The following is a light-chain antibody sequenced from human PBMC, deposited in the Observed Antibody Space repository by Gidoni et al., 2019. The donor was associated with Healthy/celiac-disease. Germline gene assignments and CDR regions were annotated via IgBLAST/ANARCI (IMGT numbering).Light chain of an antibody. Sequence: QSVLTQPPSVSGAPVQRVIISCTGSSSNIGAGYDVHWYQQLPGTAPKLLIYGNSNRPSGVPDRFSGAKSGTSASLAITGLQAEDEADYYCQSYDSSLSGYVFRTGTKVTVL. CDR2: GNS. CDR1: SSNIGAGYD. J-gene: IGLJ1*01. CDR3: QSYDSSLSGYV. V-gene: IGLV1-40*01.